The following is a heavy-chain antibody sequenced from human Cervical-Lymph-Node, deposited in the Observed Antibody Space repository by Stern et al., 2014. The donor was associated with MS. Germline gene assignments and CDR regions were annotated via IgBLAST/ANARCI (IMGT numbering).Heavy chain of an antibody. CDR1: GGSISSGGYY. J-gene: IGHJ2*01. D-gene: IGHD6-19*01. CDR2: IYYSGST. Sequence: HVQLQESGPGLVKPSQTLSLTCTVSGGSISSGGYYWRWIRPHPGKGLEWIWYIYYSGSTYYNPSLKSRVTISVDTSKNQFSLKLSSVTAADTAVYYCARVSGWYWYFDLWGRGTLVTVSS. V-gene: IGHV4-31*03. CDR3: ARVSGWYWYFDL.